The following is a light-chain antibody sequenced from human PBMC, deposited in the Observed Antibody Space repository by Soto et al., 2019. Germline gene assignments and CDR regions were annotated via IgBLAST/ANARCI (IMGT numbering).Light chain of an antibody. Sequence: EIVLTQSPGTLSLSPGESATLSSRASQTFSNTYLAWYQQKPGQAPRLLIYGASSRAPGIPDRVSGSGSGTDFTLTISRVEPEDFAVYYCQQYGSSPPFTFGQGTKLEIK. CDR2: GAS. V-gene: IGKV3-20*01. J-gene: IGKJ2*01. CDR1: QTFSNTY. CDR3: QQYGSSPPFT.